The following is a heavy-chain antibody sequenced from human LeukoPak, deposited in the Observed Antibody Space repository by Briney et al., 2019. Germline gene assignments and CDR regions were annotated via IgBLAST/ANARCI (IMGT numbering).Heavy chain of an antibody. CDR2: TFYTGST. D-gene: IGHD5/OR15-5a*01. CDR1: GDSISSSY. J-gene: IGHJ3*02. V-gene: IGHV4-59*08. Sequence: SETLSLTCTVSGDSISSSYWSWIRQPPGRGLEWIGYTFYTGSTNYNPSLKSRVTMSVDTSKNQFSLKLNSVTAADTAVYYCARRGMAARSTIGNFDIWGQGTMVTVSS. CDR3: ARRGMAARSTIGNFDI.